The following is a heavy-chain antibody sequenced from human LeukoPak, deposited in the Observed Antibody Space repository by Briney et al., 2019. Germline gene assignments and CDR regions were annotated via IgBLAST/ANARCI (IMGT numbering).Heavy chain of an antibody. J-gene: IGHJ6*02. D-gene: IGHD6-19*01. CDR3: AKDKSHSSWTSRYYYYALDV. V-gene: IGHV3-9*01. CDR1: GFIFGDYA. Sequence: GGSLRLSCAASGFIFGDYAMYWVRQAPGKGLEWVSGIGWNSANVDYAASVKGRFTVSRDNANNSLYLQMNSLRAEDTALYYCAKDKSHSSWTSRYYYYALDVWGQGTTVTVSS. CDR2: IGWNSANV.